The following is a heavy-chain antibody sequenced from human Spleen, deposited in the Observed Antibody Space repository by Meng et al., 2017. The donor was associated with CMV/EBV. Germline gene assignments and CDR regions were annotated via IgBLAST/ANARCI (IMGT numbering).Heavy chain of an antibody. CDR1: FNNDY. V-gene: IGHV1-46*02. J-gene: IGHJ4*02. Sequence: FNNDYLPWVRQGLRQGIEWMGMINPSDGYTKYDQKFQDKVTMTSDTSTSTVYMVLSGLASDDTAIYYCARPNCAGFCTSSNCHAFEHWGQGALVTVSS. CDR3: ARPNCAGFCTSSNCHAFEH. CDR2: INPSDGYT. D-gene: IGHD1-1*01.